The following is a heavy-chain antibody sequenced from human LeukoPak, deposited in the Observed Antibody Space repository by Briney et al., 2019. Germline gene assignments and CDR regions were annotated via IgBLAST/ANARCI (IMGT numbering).Heavy chain of an antibody. Sequence: SETLSLTCTVSGGSISSYYWSWIRQPPGKGLVWIGYIYYSGSTNYNPSLKSRVTISVDTSKNQFSLKLSSVTAADTAVYYCARGGAYYYGMDVWGQGTTVTVSS. J-gene: IGHJ6*02. CDR3: ARGGAYYYGMDV. V-gene: IGHV4-59*01. CDR1: GGSISSYY. CDR2: IYYSGST.